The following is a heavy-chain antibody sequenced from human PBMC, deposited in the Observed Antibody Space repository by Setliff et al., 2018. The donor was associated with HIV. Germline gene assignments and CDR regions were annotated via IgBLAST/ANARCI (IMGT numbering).Heavy chain of an antibody. CDR3: ARPSHVYDDDGPLGY. Sequence: ASVKVSCKTSGYSFTAYDINWVRQVTGRGLEWMAWMNPSTGEIGYAQKFQGRLTMTRDSSITTAFMELRGLRSEDTAIYYCARPSHVYDDDGPLGYWGQGTLVTVS. V-gene: IGHV1-8*01. D-gene: IGHD3-16*01. J-gene: IGHJ4*02. CDR1: GYSFTAYD. CDR2: MNPSTGEI.